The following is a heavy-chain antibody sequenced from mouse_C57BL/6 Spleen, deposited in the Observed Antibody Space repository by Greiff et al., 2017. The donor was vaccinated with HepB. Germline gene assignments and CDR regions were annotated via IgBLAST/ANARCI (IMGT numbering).Heavy chain of an antibody. CDR3: ARKGDYYGSSPYAMDY. V-gene: IGHV1-7*01. Sequence: QVQLKESGAELAKPGASVKLSCKASGYTFTSYWMHWVKQRPGQGLEWIGYINPSSGYTKYNQKFKDKATLTAVKSSSTAYMQLSSLTYEDSAVYYCARKGDYYGSSPYAMDYWGQGTSVTVSS. J-gene: IGHJ4*01. CDR2: INPSSGYT. D-gene: IGHD1-1*01. CDR1: GYTFTSYW.